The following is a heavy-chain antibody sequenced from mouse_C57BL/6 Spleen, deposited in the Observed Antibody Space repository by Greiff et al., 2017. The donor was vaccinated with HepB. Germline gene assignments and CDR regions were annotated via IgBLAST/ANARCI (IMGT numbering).Heavy chain of an antibody. D-gene: IGHD1-1*01. V-gene: IGHV3-6*01. CDR2: ISYDGSN. CDR1: GYSITSGYY. CDR3: AREGVFYYGSPYAMDY. Sequence: VQLKESGPGLVKPSQSLSLTCSVTGYSITSGYYWNWIRQFPGNKLEWMGYISYDGSNNYNPSLKNRISITRDTSKNQFFLKLNSVTTEDTATYYCAREGVFYYGSPYAMDYWGQGTSVTVSS. J-gene: IGHJ4*01.